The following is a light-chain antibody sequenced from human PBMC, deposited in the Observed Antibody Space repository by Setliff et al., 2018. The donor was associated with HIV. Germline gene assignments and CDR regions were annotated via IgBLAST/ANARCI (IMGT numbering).Light chain of an antibody. Sequence: QSALTQPASVSGSPGQSITLSCTGTSSDVGSYNFVSWYQQHPGRAPKLMIYDVTKRPSGVSDHFSGSKSGNTASLTISGLQTEDEADYYCCSYTSSLTYVFGTGTKVTVL. CDR2: DVT. V-gene: IGLV2-14*03. J-gene: IGLJ1*01. CDR3: CSYTSSLTYV. CDR1: SSDVGSYNF.